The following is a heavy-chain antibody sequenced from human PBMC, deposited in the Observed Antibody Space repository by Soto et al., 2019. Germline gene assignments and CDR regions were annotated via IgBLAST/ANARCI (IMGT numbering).Heavy chain of an antibody. Sequence: QVQLQESGPGLVKPSETLSLTCTVSGGSISPYYWSWIRQSPGKGLEWIGYIHYSGSTNYNPSLKSRVTISVDTSKKQFSLKLRFVTAADTAVYYCARLQAVAGTGDWFDPWGQGTRVTVST. CDR2: IHYSGST. CDR3: ARLQAVAGTGDWFDP. CDR1: GGSISPYY. D-gene: IGHD6-19*01. V-gene: IGHV4-59*08. J-gene: IGHJ5*02.